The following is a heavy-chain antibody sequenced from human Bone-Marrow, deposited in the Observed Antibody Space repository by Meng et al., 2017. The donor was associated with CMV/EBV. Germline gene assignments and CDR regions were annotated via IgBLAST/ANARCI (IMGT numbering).Heavy chain of an antibody. V-gene: IGHV1-68*01. CDR2: ITLYNGNT. D-gene: IGHD1-26*01. J-gene: IGHJ4*02. CDR3: ARGVGASKVSNFDY. CDR1: GYTFTCCS. Sequence: ASVKVSCKASGYTFTCCSLHWLEQAPGQGLERMRWITLYNGNTNYAKKFQGRVTMTTDTSTTTVYMELRSLTSDDTAVYYCARGVGASKVSNFDYWGQGTLVTVSS.